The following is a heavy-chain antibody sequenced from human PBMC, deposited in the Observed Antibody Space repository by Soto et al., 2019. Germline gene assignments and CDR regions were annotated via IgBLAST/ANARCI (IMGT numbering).Heavy chain of an antibody. D-gene: IGHD2-2*01. V-gene: IGHV4-31*03. CDR1: GDPLHIGGYY. Sequence: SETLSLTCSVSGDPLHIGGYYWTWIRQRPGEGLEWMGYIYYTGKTYYNPSLESRLTMSVDRSKNQFSLKLNSVTAADTAVYYCGRDLTSNANCIDPWGQGTLVTVSS. CDR3: GRDLTSNANCIDP. CDR2: IYYTGKT. J-gene: IGHJ5*02.